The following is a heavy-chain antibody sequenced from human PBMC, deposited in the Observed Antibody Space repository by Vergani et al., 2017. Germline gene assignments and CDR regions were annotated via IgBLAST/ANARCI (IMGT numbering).Heavy chain of an antibody. J-gene: IGHJ4*02. CDR1: GFTFSACP. CDR2: ISARYPST. V-gene: IGHV3-23*01. Sequence: EVQLLQSGGGVIQPGGSVRLSCAASGFTFSACPMTWVRQAPGKGLEWVSAISARYPSTYYADSVEGRFTISRDNTKNMLSLQMNSLRAEDTAVYYCARLSYDTTPYLQGGYDCWGQGTLVSVSS. CDR3: ARLSYDTTPYLQGGYDC. D-gene: IGHD3-22*01.